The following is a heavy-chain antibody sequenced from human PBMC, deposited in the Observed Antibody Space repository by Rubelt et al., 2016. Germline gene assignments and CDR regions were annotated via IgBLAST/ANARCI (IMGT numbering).Heavy chain of an antibody. CDR3: ASSTTSGDTAMGLDY. V-gene: IGHV4-59*08. J-gene: IGHJ4*02. CDR1: GGSISSYY. D-gene: IGHD5-18*01. CDR2: IYYSGST. Sequence: QVQLQESGPGLVKPSETLSLTCTVSGGSISSYYWSWIRQPPGKGLEWIGYIYYSGSTNYNPSPKRRGTISVDTDKNQFSRKLSSVTAADTAVDYCASSTTSGDTAMGLDYWGQGTLVTVSS.